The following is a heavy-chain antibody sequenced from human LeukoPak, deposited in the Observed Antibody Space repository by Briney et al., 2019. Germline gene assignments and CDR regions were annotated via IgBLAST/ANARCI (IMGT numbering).Heavy chain of an antibody. D-gene: IGHD2-2*02. Sequence: ASVKVSCKASGYTFTSYYMHWVRQAPGQGLEWMGWISAYNGNTNYAQKLQGRVTMTTDTSTSTAYMELRSLRSDDTAVYYCARAEFVVPAAIYNWGQGTLVTVSS. CDR2: ISAYNGNT. CDR1: GYTFTSYY. V-gene: IGHV1-18*04. CDR3: ARAEFVVPAAIYN. J-gene: IGHJ4*02.